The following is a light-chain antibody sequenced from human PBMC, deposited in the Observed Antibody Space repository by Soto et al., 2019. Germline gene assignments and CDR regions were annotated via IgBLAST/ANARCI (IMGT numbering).Light chain of an antibody. CDR3: QQYNAYPLT. J-gene: IGKJ4*01. V-gene: IGKV1-5*03. CDR1: QSISSW. Sequence: DIQMTQSPSTLSASVGDRATVTCRASQSISSWLAWYQQKPGKAPKLLIYKASSLESGVPSRFSGSGSGTEFTLAISSLQPDDFATYYCQQYNAYPLTFGGGTKVEIK. CDR2: KAS.